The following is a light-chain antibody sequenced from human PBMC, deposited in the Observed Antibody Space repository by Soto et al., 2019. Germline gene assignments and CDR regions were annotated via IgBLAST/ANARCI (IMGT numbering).Light chain of an antibody. Sequence: DIQSIQSPSTPSSLSASVGASVSLPCRASQNVITWLDWYQQKPGKAPKLLIYAASSLQSGVPLRFGGSGSGTDFTLTISSLLPEDFATYYCQQSYSTPRTFGQGTKVDIK. CDR2: AAS. CDR3: QQSYSTPRT. CDR1: QNVITW. V-gene: IGKV1-39*01. J-gene: IGKJ1*01.